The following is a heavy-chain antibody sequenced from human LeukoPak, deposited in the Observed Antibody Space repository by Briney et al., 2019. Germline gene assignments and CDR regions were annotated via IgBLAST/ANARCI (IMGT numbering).Heavy chain of an antibody. V-gene: IGHV3-15*01. CDR3: TTVLPVNYYYYYMEV. Sequence: PGGSLRLSCAASGFTFSNAWMSWVRQAPGKGLEWVGRIKSKTDGGTTDYAAPVKGRFTISRDDSKNTLYLQMNSLKTEDTAVYYCTTVLPVNYYYYYMEVWGKGTTVTVSS. J-gene: IGHJ6*03. CDR2: IKSKTDGGTT. CDR1: GFTFSNAW.